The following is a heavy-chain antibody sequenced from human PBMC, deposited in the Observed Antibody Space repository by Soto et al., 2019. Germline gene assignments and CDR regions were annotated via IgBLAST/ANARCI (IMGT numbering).Heavy chain of an antibody. V-gene: IGHV4-59*01. CDR1: GGSTSSYY. J-gene: IGHJ4*02. CDR2: IYYSGST. CDR3: ARDKHSSGFYALDY. Sequence: PSLTCTVSGGSTSSYYWSWIRQPPGKGLEWIGYIYYSGSTNYNPSLRSRVTISLDTSKNQFSLKLSSVTAADTAVYYCARDKHSSGFYALDYWGQGTLVTVSS. D-gene: IGHD3-22*01.